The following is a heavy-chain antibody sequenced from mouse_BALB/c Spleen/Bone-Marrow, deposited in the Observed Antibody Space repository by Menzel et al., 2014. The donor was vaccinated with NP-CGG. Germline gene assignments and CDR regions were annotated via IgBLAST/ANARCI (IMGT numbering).Heavy chain of an antibody. CDR3: ARHEDGYYDAMDY. J-gene: IGHJ4*01. V-gene: IGHV5-12-1*01. CDR2: ISSGGGST. D-gene: IGHD2-3*01. CDR1: GFAFSSYD. Sequence: EEKAVESGGGLVKPGGSLKLSCAASGFAFSSYDMSWVRQTPEKRLEWVAYISSGGGSTYYPDTVKGRFTISRDNAKNTLYLQMSSLKSEDTAMYYCARHEDGYYDAMDYWGQGTSVTVSS.